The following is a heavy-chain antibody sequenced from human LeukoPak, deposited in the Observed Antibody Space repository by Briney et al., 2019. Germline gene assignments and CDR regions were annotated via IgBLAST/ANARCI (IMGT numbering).Heavy chain of an antibody. D-gene: IGHD5-24*01. V-gene: IGHV1-2*02. CDR2: INPNTGGT. J-gene: IGHJ4*02. Sequence: ASVKVSCKASGYIFTGYYLHWVRQAPGQRFEWMGWINPNTGGTNYEENFQGRVSLTRDTSITTAYMELSRLTYDDTAVYFCARDDKSSYNFDSWGQGTLSPSPQ. CDR1: GYIFTGYY. CDR3: ARDDKSSYNFDS.